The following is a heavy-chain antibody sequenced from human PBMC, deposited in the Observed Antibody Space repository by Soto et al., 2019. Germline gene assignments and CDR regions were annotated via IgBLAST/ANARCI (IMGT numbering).Heavy chain of an antibody. CDR3: ARGCSDGSCQRQGGDYFDY. D-gene: IGHD2-15*01. CDR2: ITSSSSYI. Sequence: GGSLRLSCAASGFTFSSYIMNWVRQAPGKGPEWVSSITSSSSYIYYADSVKGRFTISRDNAKNSLYLQMNSLRAEDTAIYYCARGCSDGSCQRQGGDYFDYWGQGTLVTVSS. J-gene: IGHJ4*02. CDR1: GFTFSSYI. V-gene: IGHV3-21*01.